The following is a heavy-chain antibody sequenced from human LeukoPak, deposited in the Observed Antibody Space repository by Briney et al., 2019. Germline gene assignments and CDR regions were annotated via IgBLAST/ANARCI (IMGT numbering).Heavy chain of an antibody. Sequence: SETLSLTCTVSGGSISSYYWGWIRQPPGKGLEWIGSIYYSGSTYYNPSLKSRVTISVDTFNNQFSLKLTSVTAADTAVYYCARDMGASDYWGQGILVTVSS. D-gene: IGHD1-26*01. CDR3: ARDMGASDY. J-gene: IGHJ4*02. V-gene: IGHV4-39*02. CDR1: GGSISSYY. CDR2: IYYSGST.